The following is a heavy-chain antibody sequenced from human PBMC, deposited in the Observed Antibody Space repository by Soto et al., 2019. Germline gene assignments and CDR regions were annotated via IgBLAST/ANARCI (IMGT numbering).Heavy chain of an antibody. CDR1: GDXVSSDSAA. Sequence: QXLSLTCAISGDXVSSDSAAWNWIRQSPSRGLEWLGRKYYRSKWYNDYAVSVQSRITITQETSKNHFSLRLSSVTHEDTAVYYCARYLNWFGPWGQGTLATVS. CDR2: KYYRSKWYN. CDR3: ARYLNWFGP. D-gene: IGHD3-9*01. V-gene: IGHV6-1*01. J-gene: IGHJ5*02.